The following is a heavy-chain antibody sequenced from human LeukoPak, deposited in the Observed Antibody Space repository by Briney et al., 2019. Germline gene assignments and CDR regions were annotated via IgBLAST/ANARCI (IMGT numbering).Heavy chain of an antibody. V-gene: IGHV3-23*01. D-gene: IGHD4-11*01. CDR2: ISGSGGST. J-gene: IGHJ4*02. CDR1: GFTFSSYA. Sequence: GGSLRLSCAASGFTFSSYAMSWVRQAPGKGLEWVSAISGSGGSTYYADSVKGRFTISRDNSKNTLYLQMNSLRAEDAAVYYCANHFSLYQDYTAALRPGGLDYWGQGTLVTVSS. CDR3: ANHFSLYQDYTAALRPGGLDY.